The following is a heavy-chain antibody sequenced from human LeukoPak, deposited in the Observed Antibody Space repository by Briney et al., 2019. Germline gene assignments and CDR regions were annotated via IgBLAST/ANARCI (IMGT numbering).Heavy chain of an antibody. J-gene: IGHJ3*02. V-gene: IGHV3-74*01. CDR3: ARESHQFRYAFDI. CDR1: GFTFSSYW. CDR2: INSDGSST. Sequence: GGSLRLSCAASGFTFSSYWMHWVRQAPGKGLVWVSRINSDGSSTSYADSVKGRFTISRDNAKNTLYLQMNSLRAEDTAVYYCARESHQFRYAFDIWGHGTMVTVSS. D-gene: IGHD2-2*01.